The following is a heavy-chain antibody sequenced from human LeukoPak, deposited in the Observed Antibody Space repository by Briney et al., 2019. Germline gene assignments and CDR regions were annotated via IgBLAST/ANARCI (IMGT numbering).Heavy chain of an antibody. CDR2: IYSGGST. CDR1: GFTVSSNY. CDR3: ARGAYYYDFWSYGMDV. V-gene: IGHV3-53*01. Sequence: GGSLRLSCAASGFTVSSNYMSWVRQAPGEGLEWVSVIYSGGSTYYADSVKGRFTISRDNSKNTLYLQMNSLRAEDTAVYYCARGAYYYDFWSYGMDVWGQGTTVTVSS. J-gene: IGHJ6*02. D-gene: IGHD3-3*01.